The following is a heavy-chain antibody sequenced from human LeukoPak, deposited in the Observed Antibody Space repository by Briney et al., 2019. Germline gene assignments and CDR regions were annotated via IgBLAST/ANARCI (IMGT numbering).Heavy chain of an antibody. J-gene: IGHJ3*02. CDR3: ARERRITMIVVADDAFDI. CDR2: ISSSSSYI. V-gene: IGHV3-21*01. CDR1: GFTFSSYS. D-gene: IGHD3-22*01. Sequence: GGSLRLSCAASGFTFSSYSMSWVRQAPGKGLEWVSSISSSSSYIYYADSVKGRFTISRDNAKNSLYLQMNSLRAEDTAVYYCARERRITMIVVADDAFDIWGQGTMVTVSS.